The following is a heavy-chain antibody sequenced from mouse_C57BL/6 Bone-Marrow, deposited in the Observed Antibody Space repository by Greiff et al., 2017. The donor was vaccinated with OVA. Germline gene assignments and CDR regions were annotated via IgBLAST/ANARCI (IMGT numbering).Heavy chain of an antibody. CDR3: ARYGYGYFDY. D-gene: IGHD2-2*01. CDR2: IYPGSGNT. Sequence: QVQLQQSGAELVRPGASVKLSCKASGYTFTDYYINWVKQRPGQGLEWIARIYPGSGNTYYNEKFKGKATLTAEKSSSTAYMQLSSLTSEDSAVYFCARYGYGYFDYWGQGTTLTVSS. CDR1: GYTFTDYY. J-gene: IGHJ2*01. V-gene: IGHV1-76*01.